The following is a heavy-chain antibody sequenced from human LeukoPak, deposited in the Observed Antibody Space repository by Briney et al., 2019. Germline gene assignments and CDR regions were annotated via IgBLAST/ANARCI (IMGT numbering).Heavy chain of an antibody. J-gene: IGHJ3*02. CDR1: GDSISSGDYY. V-gene: IGHV4-61*02. Sequence: SETLSLTCTVSGDSISSGDYYWSWIRQPAGKGLERIGRISSSGSTNYNPSLKSRVTISVDTSKNQFSLKLSSVTAADTAVYFCARGPYSYDSSGAFDIWGQGTMVTVSS. CDR2: ISSSGST. D-gene: IGHD3-22*01. CDR3: ARGPYSYDSSGAFDI.